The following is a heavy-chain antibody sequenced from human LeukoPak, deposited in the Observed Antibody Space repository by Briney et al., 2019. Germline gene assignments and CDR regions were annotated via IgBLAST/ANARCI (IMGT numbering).Heavy chain of an antibody. V-gene: IGHV4-30-2*01. CDR2: IYHSGST. J-gene: IGHJ3*02. Sequence: SETLSLTCTVSGGSISSGGYYWSWIRQPPGKGLEWIGYIYHSGSTYYNPSLKSRVTISVDRSKNQFSLKLSSVTAADTAVYYCARVIPYPDYYDSSGYYQLGDAFDIWGQGTMVTVSS. CDR3: ARVIPYPDYYDSSGYYQLGDAFDI. D-gene: IGHD3-22*01. CDR1: GGSISSGGYY.